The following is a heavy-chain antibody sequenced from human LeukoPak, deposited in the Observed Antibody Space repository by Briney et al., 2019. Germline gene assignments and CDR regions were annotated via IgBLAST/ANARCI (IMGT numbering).Heavy chain of an antibody. V-gene: IGHV3-30-3*01. CDR3: ASLYYYGSGSYYLTPIDY. J-gene: IGHJ4*02. CDR1: GFTFSSYT. Sequence: GRSLRLSCVASGFTFSSYTMHWVRQAPGKGLEWVALISYDGSNKYYSDSVKGRFTISRDNSKNTLYLQTNSLRAEDTAVYYCASLYYYGSGSYYLTPIDYWGQGTLVTVSA. D-gene: IGHD3-10*01. CDR2: ISYDGSNK.